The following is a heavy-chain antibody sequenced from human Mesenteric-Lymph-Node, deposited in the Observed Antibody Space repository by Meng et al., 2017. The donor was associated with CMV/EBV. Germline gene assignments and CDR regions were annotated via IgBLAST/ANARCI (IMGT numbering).Heavy chain of an antibody. Sequence: GESLKISCAASGFTFSSYEMNWVRQAPGRGLEWVSSISSSSTIYYADSVKGRFTISRDNAKNSLYLKVNSLRAEDTAVYYCARIGYTSSSFDYWGQGTMVTVSS. D-gene: IGHD6-6*01. J-gene: IGHJ4*02. CDR2: ISSSSTI. CDR1: GFTFSSYE. V-gene: IGHV3-69-1*01. CDR3: ARIGYTSSSFDY.